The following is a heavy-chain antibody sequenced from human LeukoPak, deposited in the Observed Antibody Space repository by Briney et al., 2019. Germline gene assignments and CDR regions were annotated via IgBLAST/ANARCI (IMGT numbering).Heavy chain of an antibody. CDR2: ITSSSASM. Sequence: GGSLRLSCAASGFTFTTYSMNWVRQAPGKGLEWVSSITSSSASMYYADSVKGRFTISRDNAKNSLYLQMNSLRAEDTAVYYCARDPYGDYGDCFDYWGQGTLVTVSS. V-gene: IGHV3-21*01. D-gene: IGHD4-17*01. CDR1: GFTFTTYS. CDR3: ARDPYGDYGDCFDY. J-gene: IGHJ4*02.